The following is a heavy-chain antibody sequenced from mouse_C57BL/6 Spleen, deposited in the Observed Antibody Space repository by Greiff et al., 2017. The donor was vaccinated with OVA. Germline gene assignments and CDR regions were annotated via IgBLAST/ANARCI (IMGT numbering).Heavy chain of an antibody. D-gene: IGHD1-1*01. CDR3: ARGDYYGNSHYFDC. J-gene: IGHJ2*01. Sequence: EVQRVESGGDLVKPGGSLKLSCAASGFTFSSYGMSWVRQTPDKRLEWVATISSGGSYTYYPDSVKGRFTISRDNAKNTLYLQMSSLKSEDTAMYYCARGDYYGNSHYFDCWGQGTTLTVSS. CDR1: GFTFSSYG. V-gene: IGHV5-6*01. CDR2: ISSGGSYT.